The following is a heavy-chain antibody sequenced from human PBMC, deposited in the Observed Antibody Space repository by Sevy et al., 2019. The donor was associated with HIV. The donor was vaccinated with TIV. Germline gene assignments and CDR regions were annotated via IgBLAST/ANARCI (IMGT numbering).Heavy chain of an antibody. V-gene: IGHV4-59*01. CDR1: GGSINNYF. J-gene: IGHJ4*02. CDR3: ARESIGAVGDFDY. Sequence: LRLSCTVSGGSINNYFWSWIRQPPGKGLEWIGYIYYSGSTNYNPSLKSRVTISVDTSKNQLSLKLSSVTAADTAVYYCARESIGAVGDFDYWGQGTLVTVSS. D-gene: IGHD6-13*01. CDR2: IYYSGST.